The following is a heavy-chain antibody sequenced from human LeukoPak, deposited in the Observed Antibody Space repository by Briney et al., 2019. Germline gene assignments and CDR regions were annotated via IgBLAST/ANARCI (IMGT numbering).Heavy chain of an antibody. CDR3: AKDLGYSSSYNITLLDY. J-gene: IGHJ4*02. Sequence: GGSLRLSCAASGFTFSSYGMHWVRQAPGKGLEGVAFIRYDGSNKYYADSVKGRFTLSRDNSKNTLYLQMNSLRAEDTAVYYCAKDLGYSSSYNITLLDYWGQGTLVTVSS. CDR2: IRYDGSNK. D-gene: IGHD6-6*01. CDR1: GFTFSSYG. V-gene: IGHV3-30*02.